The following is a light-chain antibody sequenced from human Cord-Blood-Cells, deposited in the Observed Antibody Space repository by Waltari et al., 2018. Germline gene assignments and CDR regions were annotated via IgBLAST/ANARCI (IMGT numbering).Light chain of an antibody. CDR2: RNN. V-gene: IGLV1-47*01. Sequence: QSVLTQPPSASGTPGPRVTISCSGSSSNIGSNYVYWYQQLPGTAPKLLIYRNNPRPAGVPDRCSGSKAGASASLAIGGLRSEDEADYYCAAWDDSLSGWVFGGGTKLTVL. CDR3: AAWDDSLSGWV. J-gene: IGLJ3*02. CDR1: SSNIGSNY.